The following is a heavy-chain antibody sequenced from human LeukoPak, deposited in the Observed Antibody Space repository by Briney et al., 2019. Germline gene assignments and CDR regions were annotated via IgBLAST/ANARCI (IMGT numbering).Heavy chain of an antibody. Sequence: SETLSLTCTVSGGSISSHSWSWIRQPAGKGLEWIGRIFTSGSTYYNPSLKSRVIMSVDTSKNQFSLKLSSVTAEDTAVYYCAKDESGYSGYPDYYYMDVWGKGTTVTISS. J-gene: IGHJ6*03. CDR1: GGSISSHS. CDR3: AKDESGYSGYPDYYYMDV. D-gene: IGHD5-12*01. V-gene: IGHV4-4*07. CDR2: IFTSGST.